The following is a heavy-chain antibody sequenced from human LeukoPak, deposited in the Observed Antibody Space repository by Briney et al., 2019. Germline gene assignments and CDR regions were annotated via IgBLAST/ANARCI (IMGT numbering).Heavy chain of an antibody. J-gene: IGHJ6*02. CDR2: IYSGGST. V-gene: IGHV3-66*01. D-gene: IGHD3-10*01. CDR3: ARDSLLLSMVRGLDYYGMDV. CDR1: GFTVSANY. Sequence: GGSLRLSCAASGFTVSANYMSWVRQVPGKGLEWVSVIYSGGSTYYADSVKGRFTISRDNSKNTLYLQMNSLRAEDTAVYYCARDSLLLSMVRGLDYYGMDVWGQGTTVTVSS.